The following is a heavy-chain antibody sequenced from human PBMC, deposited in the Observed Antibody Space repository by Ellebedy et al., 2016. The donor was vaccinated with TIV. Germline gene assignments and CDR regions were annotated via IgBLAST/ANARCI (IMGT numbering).Heavy chain of an antibody. Sequence: GESLKISCTTAGFTFGDYAMSWLRQAPGRGLEWVGFIRSKTYGGTTEYAASVKGRFTISRDDSRSIAYLHMDSLKTYDTAVYYCSRANRGYDWLYYFDSWGQGTLVTVSS. D-gene: IGHD5-12*01. CDR3: SRANRGYDWLYYFDS. V-gene: IGHV3-49*03. CDR1: GFTFGDYA. CDR2: IRSKTYGGTT. J-gene: IGHJ4*02.